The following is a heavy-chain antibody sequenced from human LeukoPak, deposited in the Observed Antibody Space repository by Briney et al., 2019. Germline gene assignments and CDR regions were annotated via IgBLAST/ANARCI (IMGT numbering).Heavy chain of an antibody. Sequence: SETLSLTCTVSGGSISSYYWSWIRQPPGKGLEWIGYIYYSGSTNYNPSLKSRVTKSVDTSKNQFSLKLSSVTAADTAVYYCAKGRRGVVPAAVYLDYWGQGTLVTVSP. J-gene: IGHJ4*02. V-gene: IGHV4-59*01. CDR1: GGSISSYY. CDR2: IYYSGST. D-gene: IGHD2-2*01. CDR3: AKGRRGVVPAAVYLDY.